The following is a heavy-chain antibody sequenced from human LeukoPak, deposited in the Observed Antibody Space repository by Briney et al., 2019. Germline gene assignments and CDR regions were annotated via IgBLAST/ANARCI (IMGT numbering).Heavy chain of an antibody. CDR2: IYYSGST. CDR3: ARLYSYGPYIFDY. J-gene: IGHJ4*02. D-gene: IGHD5-18*01. V-gene: IGHV4-59*08. CDR1: GGSISSYY. Sequence: SETLSPTCTVSGGSISSYYWSWIRQPPGKGLEWIGYIYYSGSTNYNPSLKSRVTISVDTSKNQFSLKLSSVTAADTAVYYCARLYSYGPYIFDYWGQGTLVTVSS.